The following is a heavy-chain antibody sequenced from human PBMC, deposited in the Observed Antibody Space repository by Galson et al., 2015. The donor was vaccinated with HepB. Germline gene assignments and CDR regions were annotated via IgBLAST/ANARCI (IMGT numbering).Heavy chain of an antibody. CDR2: INPNSGGT. V-gene: IGHV1-2*06. CDR1: GYTFTDYF. D-gene: IGHD6-13*01. J-gene: IGHJ4*02. Sequence: SVKVSCKASGYTFTDYFMHWVRQAPGQGLEWMGRINPNSGGTNYAQKFQGRVTMTGDTSISTAYMELSRLRSDDTAVYYCARVAIAAAGEIWGQGTLVTVSS. CDR3: ARVAIAAAGEI.